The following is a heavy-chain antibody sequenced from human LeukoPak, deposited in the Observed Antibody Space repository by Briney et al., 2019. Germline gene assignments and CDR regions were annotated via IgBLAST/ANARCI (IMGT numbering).Heavy chain of an antibody. CDR3: AKAANYDILTGYYLDY. V-gene: IGHV3-30*02. J-gene: IGHJ4*02. D-gene: IGHD3-9*01. Sequence: GGSLRLSCAASGFTFSNFGMHWVRQAPGKGLEWVAFIRFDGTSEFYADSVKARFTISRDNSKNTLYLQMNNLRAEDTAIYYCAKAANYDILTGYYLDYWGQGTLVTVSS. CDR2: IRFDGTSE. CDR1: GFTFSNFG.